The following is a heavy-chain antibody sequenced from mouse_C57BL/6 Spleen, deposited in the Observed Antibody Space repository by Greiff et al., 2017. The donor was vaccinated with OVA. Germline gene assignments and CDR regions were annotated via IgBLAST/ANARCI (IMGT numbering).Heavy chain of an antibody. D-gene: IGHD1-1*01. CDR1: GFSLTSYG. J-gene: IGHJ4*01. CDR2: IWGVGST. CDR3: ASGVAGAMDY. Sequence: VQGVVSGPGLVAPSQSLSITCTVSGFSLTSYGVDWVRQSPGKGLEWLGVIWGVGSTNYNSALKSRLSISKDNSKSQVFLKMKSLQTDDTAMYYCASGVAGAMDYWGQGTSVTVSS. V-gene: IGHV2-6*01.